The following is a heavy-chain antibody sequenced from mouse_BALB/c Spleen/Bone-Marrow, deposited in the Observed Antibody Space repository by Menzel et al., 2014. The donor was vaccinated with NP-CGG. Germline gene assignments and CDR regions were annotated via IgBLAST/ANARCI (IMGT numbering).Heavy chain of an antibody. Sequence: VQLQQSGPELVKPGASVKISCKTSGYAFTEYTMHWVKQRHGKSLEWIGGINPNNGGTNYNQKFKGKATMTVDKSSSTAYMELRSLTSDDSAVYYCARGYGTYGFTYWGQGPLVTVSA. V-gene: IGHV1-18*01. J-gene: IGHJ3*01. CDR1: GYAFTEYT. D-gene: IGHD2-1*01. CDR3: ARGYGTYGFTY. CDR2: INPNNGGT.